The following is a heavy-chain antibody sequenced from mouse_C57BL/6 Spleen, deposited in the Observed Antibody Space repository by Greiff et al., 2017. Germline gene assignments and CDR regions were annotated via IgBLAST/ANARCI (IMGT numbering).Heavy chain of an antibody. CDR3: ARGREDYYGPHWYCDV. D-gene: IGHD1-1*01. CDR1: GYAFSSYW. J-gene: IGHJ1*03. CDR2: IYPGDGDT. V-gene: IGHV1-80*01. Sequence: QVQLQQSGAELVKPGASVKISRKASGYAFSSYWMNWVKQRPGKGLEWIGQIYPGDGDTNYNGKFKGKATLTADKSSSTAYMQLSSLTSEDSAVYFCARGREDYYGPHWYCDVWGTGTTVTVSS.